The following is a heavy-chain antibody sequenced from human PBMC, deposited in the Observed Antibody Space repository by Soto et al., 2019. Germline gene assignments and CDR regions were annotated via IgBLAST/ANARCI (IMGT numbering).Heavy chain of an antibody. V-gene: IGHV3-73*02. CDR2: IRSRASGYST. CDR3: TGGNTGHCDH. Sequence: EVPLVESGGGLVQPGGSLKLSCAASGFMFSDSTIDWVRQAPGKGLEWVGRIRSRASGYSTTYAASVKGVFTMSRDDSKSTAYLQLNSLKIEDTAVYFCTGGNTGHCDHWGQGTLVTVSS. D-gene: IGHD1-1*01. CDR1: GFMFSDST. J-gene: IGHJ4*02.